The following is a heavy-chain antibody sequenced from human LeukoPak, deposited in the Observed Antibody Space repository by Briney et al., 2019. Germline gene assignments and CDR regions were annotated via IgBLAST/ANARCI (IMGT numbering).Heavy chain of an antibody. CDR2: LYTSGST. Sequence: SETLSLTCTVSGGSISSYYWNWIRHPAGKGLEWIGHLYTSGSTNYNSSLKSRVTMSVDTSKNQFSVKLNSVIAADTAMYYCARGVYLGNGYYFDYWGQGTLVTVSS. D-gene: IGHD2-8*01. V-gene: IGHV4-4*07. CDR3: ARGVYLGNGYYFDY. J-gene: IGHJ4*02. CDR1: GGSISSYY.